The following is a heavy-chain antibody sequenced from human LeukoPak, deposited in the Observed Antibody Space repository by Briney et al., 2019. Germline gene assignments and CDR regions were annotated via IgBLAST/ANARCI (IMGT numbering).Heavy chain of an antibody. V-gene: IGHV3-30*02. D-gene: IGHD4-17*01. CDR3: VKDHGAYDLDS. J-gene: IGHJ4*02. CDR2: IRSDGSTS. CDR1: GFNFSSYS. Sequence: GGSLRLSCAASGFNFSSYSMHWVRQAPGKGLQWVSHIRSDGSTSYCADSVKGRFTISRDNSKNTLYLQMNSLRPEDTAIYFCVKDHGAYDLDSWGQGTLVTVSS.